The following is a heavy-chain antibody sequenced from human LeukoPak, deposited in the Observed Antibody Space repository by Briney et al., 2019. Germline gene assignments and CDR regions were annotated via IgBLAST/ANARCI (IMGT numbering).Heavy chain of an antibody. D-gene: IGHD6-19*01. J-gene: IGHJ6*03. Sequence: ASLKVSCKVSGHTLSELSIHWGRQAPGKGLEWMGGFDPEDGETIYAQKFQGRVTMTRNTSISTAYMELSSLRSEDTAVYYCARTPASSGWYYYYYYMDVWGKGTTVTVSS. V-gene: IGHV1-24*01. CDR2: FDPEDGET. CDR1: GHTLSELS. CDR3: ARTPASSGWYYYYYYMDV.